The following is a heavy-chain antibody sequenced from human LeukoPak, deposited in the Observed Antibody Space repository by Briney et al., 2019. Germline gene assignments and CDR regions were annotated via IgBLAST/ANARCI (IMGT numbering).Heavy chain of an antibody. CDR1: GYSISRGYY. J-gene: IGHJ4*02. Sequence: RASETLSLTCTVSGYSISRGYYWGWIRQPPGKGLEGIGRIYHSGSTYYNPSLKSRVTISVDTSKNQFSLKLSSVTAADTAVYYCAKWELLWGFDYWGQGTLVTVSS. D-gene: IGHD1-26*01. V-gene: IGHV4-38-2*02. CDR3: AKWELLWGFDY. CDR2: IYHSGST.